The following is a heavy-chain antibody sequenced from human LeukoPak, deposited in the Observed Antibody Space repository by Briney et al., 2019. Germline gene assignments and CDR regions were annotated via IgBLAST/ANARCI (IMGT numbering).Heavy chain of an antibody. V-gene: IGHV3-7*01. CDR1: GFTFSSYW. J-gene: IGHJ4*02. D-gene: IGHD2-2*01. CDR3: AREDYPQQIVVVPAAYIDY. CDR2: IKQDGSEK. Sequence: GGSLRLSCAASGFTFSSYWMSWVRQAPGKGLEWVANIKQDGSEKYYVDSVKGRFTISRDNAKNSLYLQMNSLRAEDTAVYYCAREDYPQQIVVVPAAYIDYWGQGTLVTVSS.